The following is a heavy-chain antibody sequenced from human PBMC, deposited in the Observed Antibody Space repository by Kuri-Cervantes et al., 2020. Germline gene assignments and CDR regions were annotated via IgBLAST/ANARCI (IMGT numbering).Heavy chain of an antibody. Sequence: GESLKISCAASRFTFSSYAMSWVRQAPGKGLEWVSAISGSGGSTYYADSVKGRFTISRDNSKNTLYLQMNSLRAEDTAVYFCARVRRVRMIAPGAFDIWGLGTVVTVSS. CDR3: ARVRRVRMIAPGAFDI. CDR2: ISGSGGST. J-gene: IGHJ3*02. D-gene: IGHD2-21*01. V-gene: IGHV3-23*01. CDR1: RFTFSSYA.